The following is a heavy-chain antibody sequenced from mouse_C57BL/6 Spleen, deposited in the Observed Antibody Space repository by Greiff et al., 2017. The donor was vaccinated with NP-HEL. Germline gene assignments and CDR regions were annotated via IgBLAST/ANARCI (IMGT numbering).Heavy chain of an antibody. V-gene: IGHV5-4*01. CDR2: ISDGGSYT. Sequence: EVQLQESGGGLVKPGGSLKLSCAASGFTFSSYAMSWVRQTPEKRLEWVATISDGGSYTYYPDNVKGRFTISRDNAKNNLYLQMSHLKSEDTAMYYCARDGGNYVGRYFDYWGQGTTLTVSS. D-gene: IGHD2-1*01. J-gene: IGHJ2*01. CDR1: GFTFSSYA. CDR3: ARDGGNYVGRYFDY.